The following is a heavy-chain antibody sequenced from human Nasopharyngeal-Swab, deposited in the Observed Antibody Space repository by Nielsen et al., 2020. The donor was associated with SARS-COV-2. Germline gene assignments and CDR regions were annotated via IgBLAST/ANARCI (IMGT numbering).Heavy chain of an antibody. Sequence: GESLKISCAASGFTFSDHSMIWVRQAPGQGLEWVSYISGSGSNLYYADSVKGRITVSRDNAKSSVYLQMSSLRDEDTAVYYCTRGDGALTYFDYWGQGTLVSVSS. V-gene: IGHV3-48*02. CDR1: GFTFSDHS. D-gene: IGHD4-17*01. J-gene: IGHJ4*02. CDR2: ISGSGSNL. CDR3: TRGDGALTYFDY.